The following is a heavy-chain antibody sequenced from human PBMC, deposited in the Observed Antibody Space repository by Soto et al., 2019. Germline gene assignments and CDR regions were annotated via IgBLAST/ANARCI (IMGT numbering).Heavy chain of an antibody. CDR3: ARGGSGSGFDY. Sequence: QVQLVQSGAEVQKPGASVKVSCKASGYTFNTYDISWVRQAPGQGLEWMGWISGNNGNANYAQKLQGRVTLTRDTSTSTAYMDLRRLRSDYTAVYYCARGGSGSGFDYWGQGTLVTVSS. CDR2: ISGNNGNA. D-gene: IGHD3-10*01. V-gene: IGHV1-18*04. J-gene: IGHJ4*02. CDR1: GYTFNTYD.